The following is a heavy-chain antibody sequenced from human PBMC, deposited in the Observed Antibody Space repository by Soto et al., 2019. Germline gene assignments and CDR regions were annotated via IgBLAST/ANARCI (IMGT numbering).Heavy chain of an antibody. D-gene: IGHD6-25*01. V-gene: IGHV4-59*01. CDR3: ASGGVAARKGRWFDP. CDR1: CGSISGYY. CDR2: SHYSGST. J-gene: IGHJ5*02. Sequence: SETLSLTCTVSCGSISGYYWGWIRQPAGKGLEWIGYSHYSGSTNYNPSLRSRVTISVDTPKNQFSLKVNSMTAADTAIYYCASGGVAARKGRWFDPWGQGPLVTVSS.